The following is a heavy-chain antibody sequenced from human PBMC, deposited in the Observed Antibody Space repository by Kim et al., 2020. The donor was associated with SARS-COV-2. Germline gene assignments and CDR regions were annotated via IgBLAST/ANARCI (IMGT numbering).Heavy chain of an antibody. CDR2: IYYSGST. Sequence: SETLSLTCTVSGGSISSYYWSWIRQPQGKGLEWIGYIYYSGSTNYNPSLKSRVTISVDTSKNQFSLKLSSVTAADTAVYYCARGQDVLRYFDWFERPNWFDPWGQGTLVTVSS. V-gene: IGHV4-59*13. CDR1: GGSISSYY. J-gene: IGHJ5*02. D-gene: IGHD3-9*01. CDR3: ARGQDVLRYFDWFERPNWFDP.